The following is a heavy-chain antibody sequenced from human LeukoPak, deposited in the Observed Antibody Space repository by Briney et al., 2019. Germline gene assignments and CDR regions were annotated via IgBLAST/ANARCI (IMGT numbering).Heavy chain of an antibody. D-gene: IGHD1-26*01. Sequence: GGSLRLSCAASGXTFSSYTMNWVRQAPGKGLEWVSSITSSSSYIYYADSVKGRFTISRDNAKNSLYLQMNSLRAEDTAVYYCARDGWADYWGQGTLVTVSS. CDR2: ITSSSSYI. V-gene: IGHV3-21*01. CDR3: ARDGWADY. J-gene: IGHJ4*02. CDR1: GXTFSSYT.